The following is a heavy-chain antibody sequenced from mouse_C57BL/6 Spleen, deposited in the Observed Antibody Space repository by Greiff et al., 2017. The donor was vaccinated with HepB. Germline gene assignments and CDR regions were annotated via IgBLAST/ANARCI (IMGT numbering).Heavy chain of an antibody. CDR2: IYPRSGNT. V-gene: IGHV1-81*01. CDR3: ARGRDGSSYWYIDV. D-gene: IGHD1-1*01. J-gene: IGHJ1*03. Sequence: QVQLQQSGAELARPGASVKLSCKASGYTFTSYGISWVKQRTGQGLEWIGEIYPRSGNTYYNEKFKGKATLTADKSSSTAYMELRSLTSEDSAVYFCARGRDGSSYWYIDVWGTGTTVTVSS. CDR1: GYTFTSYG.